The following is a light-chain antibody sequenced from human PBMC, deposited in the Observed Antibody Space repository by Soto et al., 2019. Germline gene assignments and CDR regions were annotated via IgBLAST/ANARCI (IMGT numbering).Light chain of an antibody. J-gene: IGKJ1*01. CDR3: QQYNNWHPWT. V-gene: IGKV3-15*01. Sequence: EIWMTQYPATLSVSPGERATLSCGASQSVSSNLAWYQQKPGQAPRLLIYGASTRATGIPARFSGSGSGTEFTLTISSLKSEDFAVYYCQQYNNWHPWTFGQGTKVDIK. CDR1: QSVSSN. CDR2: GAS.